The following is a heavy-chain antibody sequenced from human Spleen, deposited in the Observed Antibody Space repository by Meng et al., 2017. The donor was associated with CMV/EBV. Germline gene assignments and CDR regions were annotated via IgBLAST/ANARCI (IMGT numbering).Heavy chain of an antibody. Sequence: ASVKVSCKASGYTFTSYGISWVRQAPGQGLEWMGWISAYNGNTNYAQKLQGRVTMTTDTSTSTAYMELRSLKSDDTAVYYCARVGRRYDFWSGPEGFDPWGQGTLVTISS. CDR1: GYTFTSYG. CDR3: ARVGRRYDFWSGPEGFDP. V-gene: IGHV1-18*01. CDR2: ISAYNGNT. D-gene: IGHD3-3*01. J-gene: IGHJ5*02.